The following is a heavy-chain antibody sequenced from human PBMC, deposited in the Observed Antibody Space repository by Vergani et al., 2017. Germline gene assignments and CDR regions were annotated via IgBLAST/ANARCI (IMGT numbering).Heavy chain of an antibody. D-gene: IGHD3-16*02. CDR3: AREFTFGVVIVRAWFDP. J-gene: IGHJ5*02. Sequence: QVQLQESGPGLVKPSETLSLTCAVSGYSISSGYYWGWIRQPPGKGLEWSGSIYHSGSTYYNPVLKSLVPISVYTSKNQFSLKLRSVTAADTAVYYCAREFTFGVVIVRAWFDPWGQGTLVTVSS. CDR2: IYHSGST. V-gene: IGHV4-38-2*01. CDR1: GYSISSGYY.